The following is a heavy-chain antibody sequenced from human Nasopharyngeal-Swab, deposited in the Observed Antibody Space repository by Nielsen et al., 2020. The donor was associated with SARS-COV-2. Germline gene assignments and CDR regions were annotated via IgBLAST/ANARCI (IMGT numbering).Heavy chain of an antibody. D-gene: IGHD5-18*01. V-gene: IGHV4-59*12. Sequence: SETLSLTCTVSGGSISPYYWNWVRQPPGKGLEWIGYVYYRGNTKYSPSLESRVTISLDMSKNQFSLKLNAVTAADTAVYYCARAGEYSYGSGDNWGQGTLVAVSS. CDR3: ARAGEYSYGSGDN. CDR2: VYYRGNT. J-gene: IGHJ4*02. CDR1: GGSISPYY.